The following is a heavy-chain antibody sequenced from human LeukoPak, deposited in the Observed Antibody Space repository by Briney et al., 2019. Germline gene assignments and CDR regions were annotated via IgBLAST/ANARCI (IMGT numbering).Heavy chain of an antibody. Sequence: PGGSLRLSCSASGFTFSDYDMNWVRQAPGKGLEWVSSISYLSSHVYYGDSVTGRFSISRDNAKNSLYLQMNSLGAEDTAIYYCGRAFPPLRTSSAGDLWGQGILVTVSS. V-gene: IGHV3-21*01. J-gene: IGHJ4*02. D-gene: IGHD3-16*01. CDR3: GRAFPPLRTSSAGDL. CDR2: ISYLSSHV. CDR1: GFTFSDYD.